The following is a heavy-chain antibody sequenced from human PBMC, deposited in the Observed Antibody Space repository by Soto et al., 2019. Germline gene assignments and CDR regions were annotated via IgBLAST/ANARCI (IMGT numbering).Heavy chain of an antibody. CDR3: ARGLDFYGSGSPDLNGY. V-gene: IGHV4-61*01. CDR2: INHSGAT. J-gene: IGHJ4*02. D-gene: IGHD3-10*01. CDR1: GGSVSGASYY. Sequence: SETLSLTCTVSGGSVSGASYYWSWIRQPPGKGLEWIGNINHSGATNYNPSLKTRATISVDTSKKQFSLKLRSVTSADTAVYFCARGLDFYGSGSPDLNGYWGQGTLVTVSS.